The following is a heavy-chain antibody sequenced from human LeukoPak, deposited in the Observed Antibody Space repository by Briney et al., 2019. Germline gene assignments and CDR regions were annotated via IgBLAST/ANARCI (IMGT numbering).Heavy chain of an antibody. CDR3: AKDEGYSGSYYDFDY. J-gene: IGHJ4*02. CDR2: ISGSGGST. CDR1: GFTFSSYA. Sequence: GGSLRLSCAASGFTFSSYAMSWVRQAPGKGLEWVSAISGSGGSTYYADSVKGRFTISRDNSKNTLYLQMNSLRAEDTAVYYCAKDEGYSGSYYDFDYWGQGTLVTVSS. V-gene: IGHV3-23*01. D-gene: IGHD1-26*01.